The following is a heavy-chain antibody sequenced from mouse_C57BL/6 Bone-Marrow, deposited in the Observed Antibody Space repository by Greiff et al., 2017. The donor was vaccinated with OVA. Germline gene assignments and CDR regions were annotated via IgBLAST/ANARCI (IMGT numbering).Heavy chain of an antibody. CDR3: ARDYGSSDWYVDV. J-gene: IGHJ1*03. D-gene: IGHD1-1*01. CDR1: GYTFTDYY. CDR2: INPNNGGT. Sequence: EVQLQQSGPELVKPGASVKISCKASGYTFTDYYMNWVKQSHGKSLEWIGDINPNNGGTSYNQKFKGKATLTVDKSSSTAYMELRSLTSEDSAVYYCARDYGSSDWYVDVWGTGTTVTVSS. V-gene: IGHV1-26*01.